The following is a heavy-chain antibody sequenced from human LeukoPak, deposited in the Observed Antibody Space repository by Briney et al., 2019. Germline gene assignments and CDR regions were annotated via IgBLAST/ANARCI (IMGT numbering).Heavy chain of an antibody. CDR1: GGSISSSSYY. Sequence: PSETLSLTCTVSGGSISSSSYYWGWIRQPPGKGLEWIGSIYYSGSTYYNPSLKSRVTISVDTSKNQFSLKLSSVTAADTAVYYCARPQGIAGATRLAFDIWGQGTMVTVSS. J-gene: IGHJ3*02. V-gene: IGHV4-39*01. CDR2: IYYSGST. CDR3: ARPQGIAGATRLAFDI. D-gene: IGHD1-26*01.